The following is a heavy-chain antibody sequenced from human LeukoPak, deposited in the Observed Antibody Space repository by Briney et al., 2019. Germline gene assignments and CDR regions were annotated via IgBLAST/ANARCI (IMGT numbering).Heavy chain of an antibody. CDR3: AREYSSSGGDWFDP. Sequence: ASVKVSCKASGYTFTCYGISWVRQAPGQGLEWMGWISAYNGNTNYAQKLQGRVTMTTDTSTSTAYMELRSLRSDDTAVYYCAREYSSSGGDWFDPWGQGTLVTVSS. D-gene: IGHD6-13*01. V-gene: IGHV1-18*01. J-gene: IGHJ5*02. CDR1: GYTFTCYG. CDR2: ISAYNGNT.